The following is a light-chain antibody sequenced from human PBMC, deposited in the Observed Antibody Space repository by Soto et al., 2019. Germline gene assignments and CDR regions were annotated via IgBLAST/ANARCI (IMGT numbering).Light chain of an antibody. V-gene: IGKV2-24*01. CDR2: KIS. CDR3: MQTTQFPHT. Sequence: DIVLTQTPLSSPVTLGQPASISCRSSQSLEDAYGNTYLSWLHQRPGQPPRLLIYKISTRFSGVPDRFSGSGAVTDFTLKISRVETEDVAVYYCMQTTQFPHTFGGGTKVEMK. J-gene: IGKJ4*01. CDR1: QSLEDAYGNTY.